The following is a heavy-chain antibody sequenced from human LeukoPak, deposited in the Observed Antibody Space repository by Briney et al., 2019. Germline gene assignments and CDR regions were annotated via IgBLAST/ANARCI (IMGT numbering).Heavy chain of an antibody. J-gene: IGHJ4*02. V-gene: IGHV5-51*01. CDR3: ARHKAAPLQSPHFDY. D-gene: IGHD4-11*01. Sequence: GESLKISCKGSGYSFTTHWIGWVRQMPGKGLEWMGIIYPGDSDTRYSPSFQGQVTISADRSISTAYLQWSSLKASDTAMYYCARHKAAPLQSPHFDYWGQGTLVTVSS. CDR2: IYPGDSDT. CDR1: GYSFTTHW.